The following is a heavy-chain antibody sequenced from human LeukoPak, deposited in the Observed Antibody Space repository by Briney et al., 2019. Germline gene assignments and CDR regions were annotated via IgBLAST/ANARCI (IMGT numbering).Heavy chain of an antibody. Sequence: GGSLRLSCAASGFTFSDYYMSWIRQAPGKGLEWVSYISSSGSSIYYADSVKGRFTISRDNARKSLYLQMNRLRAEDTAVYYCARDGYGVFRGGYFDDWGQGTLVIVSS. CDR3: ARDGYGVFRGGYFDD. D-gene: IGHD4-17*01. V-gene: IGHV3-11*04. J-gene: IGHJ4*02. CDR1: GFTFSDYY. CDR2: ISSSGSSI.